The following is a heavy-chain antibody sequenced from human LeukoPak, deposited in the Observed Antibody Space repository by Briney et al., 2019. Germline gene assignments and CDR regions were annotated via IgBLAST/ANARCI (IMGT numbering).Heavy chain of an antibody. D-gene: IGHD2-2*01. CDR1: GGSISSSSYD. CDR2: IYYSRST. CDR3: ARYCSSTSCRKFDY. J-gene: IGHJ4*02. V-gene: IGHV4-61*01. Sequence: SETLSLTCTVSGGSISSSSYDWSWIRQPPGKGLEWVGYIYYSRSTNYNPSLKSRVTISVDTSKDQFSLKLSSVTAADTAVYYCARYCSSTSCRKFDYWGQGTLVTVSS.